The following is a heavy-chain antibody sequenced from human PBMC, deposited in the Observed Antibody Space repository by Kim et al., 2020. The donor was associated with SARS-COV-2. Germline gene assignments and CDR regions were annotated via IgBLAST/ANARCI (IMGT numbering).Heavy chain of an antibody. J-gene: IGHJ6*02. Sequence: ASVKVSCKASGYTFTSYAMNWVRQAPGQGLEWMGWINTNTGNPTYAQGFTGRFVFSLDNSVSTAYLQISSLKAEDTAVYYCARDSSIVVAYYYYGMDVWGQGTPVTVSS. D-gene: IGHD2-15*01. CDR1: GYTFTSYA. CDR3: ARDSSIVVAYYYYGMDV. V-gene: IGHV7-4-1*02. CDR2: INTNTGNP.